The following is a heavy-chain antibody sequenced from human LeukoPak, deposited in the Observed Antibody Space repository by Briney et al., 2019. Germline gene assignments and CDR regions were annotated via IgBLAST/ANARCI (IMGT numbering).Heavy chain of an antibody. V-gene: IGHV3-30*18. CDR1: GFTFSSFG. CDR2: ISYDGRNK. J-gene: IGHJ4*02. CDR3: AKDAVDTAMIPLYYLDH. D-gene: IGHD5-18*01. Sequence: GGSLRLSCAASGFTFSSFGMHWVRQAPGKGLEWVAVISYDGRNKYYADSVRGRFTISRDNSKNTLYLQMNSLRPEDTAVYYCAKDAVDTAMIPLYYLDHWGQGTLVTVSS.